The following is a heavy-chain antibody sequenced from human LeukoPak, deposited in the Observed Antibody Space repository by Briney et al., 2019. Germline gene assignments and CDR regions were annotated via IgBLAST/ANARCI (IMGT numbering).Heavy chain of an antibody. CDR2: IKQDGSEK. V-gene: IGHV3-7*01. D-gene: IGHD3-10*01. CDR3: ARGRGVDY. Sequence: GGSLRLSCAASGFTFNSYYMSWVRQAPGKGLEWVANIKQDGSEKYYVDSVKGRFTISRDNAKNSLYLQMNSLRAEDTAVYYCARGRGVDYWGQGTLVTVSS. J-gene: IGHJ4*02. CDR1: GFTFNSYY.